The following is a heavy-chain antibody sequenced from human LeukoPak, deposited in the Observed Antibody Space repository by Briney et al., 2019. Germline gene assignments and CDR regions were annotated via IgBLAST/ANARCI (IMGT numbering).Heavy chain of an antibody. V-gene: IGHV3-30*02. CDR3: AKDFSPQGFGELPDY. CDR1: GFTFSSYG. CDR2: IRYDGSNK. Sequence: PGGSLRLSCAASGFTFSSYGMHWVRQAPGKGLEWVAFIRYDGSNKYYADSVKGRFTISRDNSKNTLYLQMNSLRAEDTAVYYCAKDFSPQGFGELPDYWGQGTLVTVSS. D-gene: IGHD3-10*01. J-gene: IGHJ4*02.